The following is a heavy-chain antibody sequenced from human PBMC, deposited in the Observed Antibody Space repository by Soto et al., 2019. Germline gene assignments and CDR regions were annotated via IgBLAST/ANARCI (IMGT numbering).Heavy chain of an antibody. J-gene: IGHJ4*02. D-gene: IGHD3-10*01. CDR1: GFTFSSYA. Sequence: HPGGSLRLSCAASGFTFSSYAMSWVCQAPGKGLEWVSAISGSGGSTYYADSVKGRFTISRDNSKNTLYLQMNSLRAEDTAVYYYAKVIHRGGGAFDYWGQGTLVTVSS. CDR2: ISGSGGST. CDR3: AKVIHRGGGAFDY. V-gene: IGHV3-23*01.